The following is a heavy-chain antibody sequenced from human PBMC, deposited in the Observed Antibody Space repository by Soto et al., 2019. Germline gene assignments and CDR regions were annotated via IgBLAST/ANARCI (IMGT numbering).Heavy chain of an antibody. D-gene: IGHD3-10*01. CDR2: IFHNGSP. CDR3: AREGIRGDYGSGSH. Sequence: QVQLQESGPGLVKPSQTLSLTCTVSGGSISNGDYFWSWIRQPPGKGLEWIGFIFHNGSPYYNPSLRHRVTMSVDTSNNQFSLRLSSVTAADTAVYYCAREGIRGDYGSGSHWGQGTLVTVSS. J-gene: IGHJ4*02. V-gene: IGHV4-30-4*01. CDR1: GGSISNGDYF.